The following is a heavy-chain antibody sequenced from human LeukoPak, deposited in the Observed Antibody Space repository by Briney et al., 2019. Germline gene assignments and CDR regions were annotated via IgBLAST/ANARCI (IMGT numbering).Heavy chain of an antibody. CDR1: GDSVSSNSVS. Sequence: SQTLSLTCALSGDSVSSNSVSWHWLRQSPSRGLEWLGRTYYRSKWYYDYALSVKSRVTVNPDTSKHQFSLQLNSVTPEDTAVYYCARDRPNSSGWTPLDYWGQGTLVTVSS. V-gene: IGHV6-1*01. J-gene: IGHJ4*02. D-gene: IGHD6-19*01. CDR3: ARDRPNSSGWTPLDY. CDR2: TYYRSKWYY.